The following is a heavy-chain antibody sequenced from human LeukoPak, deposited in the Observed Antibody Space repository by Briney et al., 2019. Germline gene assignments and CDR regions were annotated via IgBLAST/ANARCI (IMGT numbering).Heavy chain of an antibody. V-gene: IGHV7-4-1*02. J-gene: IGHJ4*02. CDR2: INTNTGNP. Sequence: GASVKVSCKASGYTFTTYAMTWVRQAPGQGLEWMGRINTNTGNPTYAQDFTGRFVFSLDTSVSTAYLQISSLKAEDTAVYYCARGESLRFLEWLLDLAPHHDYWGQGTLVTVSS. CDR1: GYTFTTYA. CDR3: ARGESLRFLEWLLDLAPHHDY. D-gene: IGHD3-3*01.